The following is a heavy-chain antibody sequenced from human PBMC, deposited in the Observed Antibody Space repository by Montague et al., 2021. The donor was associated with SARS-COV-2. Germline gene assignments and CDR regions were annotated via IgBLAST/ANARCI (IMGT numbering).Heavy chain of an antibody. CDR1: GGSITGYY. J-gene: IGHJ3*02. V-gene: IGHV4-59*01. CDR2: IYDGGAV. D-gene: IGHD4-23*01. Sequence: SETLSLTCTVSGGSITGYYWRWLRRSPGKGLEWIAYIYDGGAVNYNPSLGSRVTISTDTSKNQFYLKVNSVTAADTAVYYCVRDHPYGGPRGAYDIWGQGTVVTVSS. CDR3: VRDHPYGGPRGAYDI.